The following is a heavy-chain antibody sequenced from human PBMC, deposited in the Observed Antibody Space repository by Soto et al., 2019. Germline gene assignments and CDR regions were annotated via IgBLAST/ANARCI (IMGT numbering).Heavy chain of an antibody. J-gene: IGHJ5*02. Sequence: SVKVSRKASGGTFSSYATSWVRQAPGQGLEWMGGIIPSSGTANYAQKFQGRVTITADTSTSTAYMELSSLRSEDTAVYYCAREEYCSGGSCYSSWFDPWGQGTLVTVSS. CDR3: AREEYCSGGSCYSSWFDP. V-gene: IGHV1-69*06. CDR2: IIPSSGTA. CDR1: GGTFSSYA. D-gene: IGHD2-15*01.